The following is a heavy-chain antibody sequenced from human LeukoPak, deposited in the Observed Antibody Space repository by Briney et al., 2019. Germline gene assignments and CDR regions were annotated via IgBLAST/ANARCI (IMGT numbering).Heavy chain of an antibody. D-gene: IGHD6-13*01. V-gene: IGHV1-69*04. CDR2: IIPIFVIA. CDR3: ARAAQQLVHIFDY. CDR1: GGTFSSYA. J-gene: IGHJ4*02. Sequence: SVEVSCKASGGTFSSYAISWVRQAPGQGLEWMGRIIPIFVIANYAQKFQGRVTITADKSTSTAYMELSSLRSEDTAVYYCARAAQQLVHIFDYWGQGTLVTVSS.